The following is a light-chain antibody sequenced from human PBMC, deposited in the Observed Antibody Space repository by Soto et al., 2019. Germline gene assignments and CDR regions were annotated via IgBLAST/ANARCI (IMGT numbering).Light chain of an antibody. V-gene: IGLV2-8*01. J-gene: IGLJ3*02. CDR3: SSYAGSNNLGV. CDR2: EVS. CDR1: SSDVGGYNY. Sequence: QSALTQPPSASGSPGQSVTISCTGTSSDVGGYNYVSWYQQHPGKAPKLMIYEVSKRPSGVPDRFSGSKSGNTASLTVSGLQAEDEADYYCSSYAGSNNLGVFGGGNKVTVL.